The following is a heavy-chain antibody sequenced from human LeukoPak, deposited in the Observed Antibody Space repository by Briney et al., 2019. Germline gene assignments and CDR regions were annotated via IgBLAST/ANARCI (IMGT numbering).Heavy chain of an antibody. V-gene: IGHV4-30-4*08. Sequence: SETLSLTCTVSGGSISSGDYYWRWISQPPGKGLEWIGYIYYSGSTYYTPSLKSRLTISVDKSKNQFSLKLSSVAAADTAVYYCASSSSWYVVFDYWGQGTLVTVSS. CDR3: ASSSSWYVVFDY. D-gene: IGHD6-13*01. CDR2: IYYSGST. J-gene: IGHJ4*02. CDR1: GGSISSGDYY.